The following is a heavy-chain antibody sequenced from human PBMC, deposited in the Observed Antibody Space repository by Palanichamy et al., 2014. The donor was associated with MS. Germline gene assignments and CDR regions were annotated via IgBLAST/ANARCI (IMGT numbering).Heavy chain of an antibody. D-gene: IGHD3-22*01. V-gene: IGHV4-34*01. J-gene: IGHJ4*02. CDR1: GGSFSGYY. CDR2: INHSGST. Sequence: QVQLQQWGAGLLKPSETLSLTCAVYGGSFSGYYWSWIRQPPGKGLEWIGEINHSGSTNYNPSLKSRVTISVDTSKNQFPLKLSSVTAADTAVYYCARAYYDSSGYSDYWGQGTLVTVSS. CDR3: ARAYYDSSGYSDY.